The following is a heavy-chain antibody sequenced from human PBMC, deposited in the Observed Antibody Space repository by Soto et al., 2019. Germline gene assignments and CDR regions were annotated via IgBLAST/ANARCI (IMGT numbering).Heavy chain of an antibody. CDR1: GFTFSTYT. V-gene: IGHV3-21*01. CDR2: ISGTTNYI. Sequence: EVQLVESGGGPVKPGGSLRLSCAASGFTFSTYTMSWVRQAPGTGPEWVSSISGTTNYIYYADSVKGRFTISRDNANYSLFLQMNSLRVEDTAVYYCASGNWWGPFDYWGQGTLVTVSS. CDR3: ASGNWWGPFDY. D-gene: IGHD2-8*02. J-gene: IGHJ4*02.